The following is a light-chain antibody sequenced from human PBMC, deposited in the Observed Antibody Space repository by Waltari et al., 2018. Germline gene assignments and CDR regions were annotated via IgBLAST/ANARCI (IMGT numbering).Light chain of an antibody. CDR3: QQHNDWPIT. CDR1: QSVSSH. Sequence: EIVMTQSPATLSVSPGERATLSSRASQSVSSHVAWYQQKPGQAPRLLIYVASTRATGIPARFSGSGSGTEFTLTISSLESEDFAVYYCQQHNDWPITFGGGTKVEIK. CDR2: VAS. J-gene: IGKJ4*01. V-gene: IGKV3D-15*01.